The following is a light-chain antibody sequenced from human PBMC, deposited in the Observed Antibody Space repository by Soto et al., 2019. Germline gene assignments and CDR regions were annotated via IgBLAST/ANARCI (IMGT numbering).Light chain of an antibody. CDR3: QQYGDSIT. CDR2: GAF. CDR1: QTVRSSY. J-gene: IGKJ4*01. V-gene: IGKV3-20*01. Sequence: IFLTQSPGSLSLSSGDRATLSCRASQTVRSSYLAWYQQRPGQAPKLLIYGAFNRAIGIPDRFSGSESGRDYNLTISRLDPEDSAVYYCQQYGDSITFGGGTKVEIK.